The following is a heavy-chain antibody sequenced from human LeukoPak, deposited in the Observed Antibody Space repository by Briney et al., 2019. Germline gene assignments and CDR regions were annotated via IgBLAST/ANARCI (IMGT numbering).Heavy chain of an antibody. J-gene: IGHJ4*02. CDR3: ADHGEGGAFDY. CDR2: IIPIFGTA. CDR1: GGTFSSYA. Sequence: SVKVSCKASGGTFSSYAISWVRQAPGQGLEWMGGIIPIFGTANYAQKFQGRVTITTDESTSTAYMELSSLRSEDTAVNYCADHGEGGAFDYWGQGTLVTVSS. D-gene: IGHD4-17*01. V-gene: IGHV1-69*05.